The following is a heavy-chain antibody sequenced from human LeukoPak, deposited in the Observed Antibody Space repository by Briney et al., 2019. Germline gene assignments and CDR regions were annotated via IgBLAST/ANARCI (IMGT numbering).Heavy chain of an antibody. CDR1: GGSISSYY. CDR3: ARNLYGGNLNYFDY. D-gene: IGHD4-23*01. V-gene: IGHV4-4*07. J-gene: IGHJ4*02. CDR2: IYTSGST. Sequence: SETLSLTCTVSGGSISSYYWSWIRQPAGKGLEWIGRIYTSGSTNYNPSLKSRVTMSVDTSKNQFSLKLSSVTAADTAVYYCARNLYGGNLNYFDYWGQGTLVTVSS.